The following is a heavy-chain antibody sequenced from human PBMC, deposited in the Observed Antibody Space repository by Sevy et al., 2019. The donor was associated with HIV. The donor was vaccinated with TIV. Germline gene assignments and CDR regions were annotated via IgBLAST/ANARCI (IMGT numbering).Heavy chain of an antibody. J-gene: IGHJ6*03. CDR2: ISWNSGSI. CDR1: GFTFSKYS. D-gene: IGHD5-18*01. V-gene: IGHV3-9*01. CDR3: AKGYGYYYYYYYMDV. Sequence: GGSLRLSCAASGFTFSKYSMSWVRQAPGKGLEWVSGISWNSGSIGYADSVKGRFTISRDNAKNSLYLQMNSLRAEDTALYYCAKGYGYYYYYYYMDVWGKGTTVTVSS.